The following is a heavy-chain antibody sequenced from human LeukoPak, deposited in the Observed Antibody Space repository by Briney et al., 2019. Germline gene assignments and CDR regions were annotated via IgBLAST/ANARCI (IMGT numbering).Heavy chain of an antibody. Sequence: GGSLRLSCAASGLTVSDNYMTWVRQAPGKGLEWVSVIYAGGSRVYADSVKGRFTISRDKAKNTVYLQMNRLRAEDTALYYCARDRAYATGGYDFDFWGQGTLVTVSS. CDR3: ARDRAYATGGYDFDF. V-gene: IGHV3-53*05. D-gene: IGHD3-22*01. CDR1: GLTVSDNY. J-gene: IGHJ4*02. CDR2: IYAGGSR.